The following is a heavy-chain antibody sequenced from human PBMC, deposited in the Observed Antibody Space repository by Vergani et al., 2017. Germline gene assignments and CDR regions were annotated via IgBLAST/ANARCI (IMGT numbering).Heavy chain of an antibody. CDR2: IYYSGST. Sequence: QVQLQESGPGLVKPSQTLSLTCTVSGGSISSGDYYWSWIRQPPGKGLEWIGYIYYSGSTYYNPSLKSRGTISVDTSKNQFSLKLSSVTAADTAVYYCARVRRDDSSGYYYYYGMDVWGQGTTVTVSS. D-gene: IGHD3-22*01. CDR1: GGSISSGDYY. J-gene: IGHJ6*02. CDR3: ARVRRDDSSGYYYYYGMDV. V-gene: IGHV4-30-4*01.